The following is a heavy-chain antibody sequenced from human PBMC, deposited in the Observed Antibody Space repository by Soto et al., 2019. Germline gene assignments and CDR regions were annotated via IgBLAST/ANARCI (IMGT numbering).Heavy chain of an antibody. D-gene: IGHD6-19*01. J-gene: IGHJ5*02. CDR2: IYYSGST. CDR3: ARLQLAAGTGWFDP. V-gene: IGHV4-39*01. CDR1: GGSISSSSYY. Sequence: SETLSLTCTVSGGSISSSSYYWGWIRQPPGKGLEWIGSIYYSGSTYYNPSLKSRVTISVDTSKNQFSLKLSSVTAADTAVYYCARLQLAAGTGWFDPWGQGTLVTVSS.